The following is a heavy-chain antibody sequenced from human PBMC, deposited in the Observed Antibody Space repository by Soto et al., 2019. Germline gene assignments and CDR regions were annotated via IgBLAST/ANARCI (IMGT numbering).Heavy chain of an antibody. CDR1: GGSISSDSFY. CDR2: IYHTGNT. V-gene: IGHV4-31*03. CDR3: ARAGVKRGRTYCSSNSCVYYFDS. J-gene: IGHJ4*02. D-gene: IGHD2-2*01. Sequence: QVQLQESGPGLVKPSQTLSLTCTVSGGSISSDSFYWNWIRQLPGEGLEWIGYIYHTGNTYYNPSPKSRATMSVDTSKNQFSLNLGSVTAADTAVYSCARAGVKRGRTYCSSNSCVYYFDSWGQGTLVTVSS.